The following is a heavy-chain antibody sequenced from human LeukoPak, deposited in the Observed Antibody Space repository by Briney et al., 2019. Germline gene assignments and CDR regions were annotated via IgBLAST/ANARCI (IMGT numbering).Heavy chain of an antibody. V-gene: IGHV3-23*01. CDR1: GFTVSSNY. J-gene: IGHJ6*03. CDR2: ISGSGGST. CDR3: ARSSGKWSGDYYYHYMDV. D-gene: IGHD3-3*01. Sequence: GGSLRLSCAASGFTVSSNYMNWVRQAPGKGLEWVSAISGSGGSTYYADSVKGRFTISRDNSKNTLYLQMNSLRAEDTAVYYCARSSGKWSGDYYYHYMDVWGRGTTVTISS.